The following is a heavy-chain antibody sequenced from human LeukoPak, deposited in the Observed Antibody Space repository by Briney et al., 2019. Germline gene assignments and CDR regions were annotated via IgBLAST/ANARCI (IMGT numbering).Heavy chain of an antibody. D-gene: IGHD2-15*01. CDR2: IIPILGIA. CDR1: GGTFSSYT. CDR3: ATVARSYYFDY. V-gene: IGHV1-69*02. J-gene: IGHJ4*02. Sequence: SVKVSCKASGGTFSSYTISWVRQAPGQGLEWMGRIIPILGIANYAQKFQGRVTITADKSTSTAYMELSSLRSEDTAVYYCATVARSYYFDYWGQGTLVTVSS.